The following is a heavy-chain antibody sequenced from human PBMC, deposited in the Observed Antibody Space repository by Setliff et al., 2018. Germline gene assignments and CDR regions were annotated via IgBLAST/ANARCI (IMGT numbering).Heavy chain of an antibody. Sequence: PSETLSLTCTVSGGSISSGSYYWSWIRQPAGKGLEWIGHIYTSGSTNYNPSLKSRVTISVDTSKNQFSLKLSSVTAADTAVYYCAEIGTRADDAFDIWGQGTMVTVSS. CDR3: AEIGTRADDAFDI. CDR2: IYTSGST. CDR1: GGSISSGSYY. J-gene: IGHJ3*02. V-gene: IGHV4-61*09.